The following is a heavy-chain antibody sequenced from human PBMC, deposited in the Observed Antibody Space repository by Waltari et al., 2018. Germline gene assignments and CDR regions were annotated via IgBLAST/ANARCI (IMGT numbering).Heavy chain of an antibody. J-gene: IGHJ4*02. CDR3: ARGGSPRGY. Sequence: QVQLQESGPGLVKPSETLSLTCAVSGYSISSGYYWGWIRQPPGKGLEWIGSIYHSGSTYYNPSLKSRVTISVDTSKTQFSRKLSSVTAADTAVYYCARGGSPRGYWGQGTLVTVSS. V-gene: IGHV4-38-2*01. D-gene: IGHD3-10*01. CDR2: IYHSGST. CDR1: GYSISSGYY.